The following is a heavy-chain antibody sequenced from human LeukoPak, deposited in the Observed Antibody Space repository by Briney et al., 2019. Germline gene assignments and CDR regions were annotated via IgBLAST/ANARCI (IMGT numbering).Heavy chain of an antibody. V-gene: IGHV3-15*01. CDR2: IKSKSDGGTT. D-gene: IGHD5-18*01. CDR3: TTDFRRGYTYGNHDY. J-gene: IGHJ4*02. Sequence: GGSLSLSCAASGFTFSKAWMSWVRQAPGKGLEWVGRIKSKSDGGTTDYAAPVRGRFTISRDDAKNTLYMQMNSLKTEDTAVYYCTTDFRRGYTYGNHDYWGQGTLVTVSS. CDR1: GFTFSKAW.